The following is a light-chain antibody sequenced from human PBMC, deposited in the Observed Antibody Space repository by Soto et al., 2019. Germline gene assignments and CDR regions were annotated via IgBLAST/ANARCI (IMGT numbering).Light chain of an antibody. V-gene: IGLV2-8*01. CDR2: EVD. J-gene: IGLJ2*01. CDR1: RDDVGGYNY. CDR3: SSYVTSNVVV. Sequence: QSVLTQPPSASVSPGQSVTISCTVTRDDVGGYNYVSWFQHLLGKAPKLMIYEVDQRPTGVPARFSGSKSGNTASLTVSGLQAGDEAMYYCSSYVTSNVVVFGGGTKLTVL.